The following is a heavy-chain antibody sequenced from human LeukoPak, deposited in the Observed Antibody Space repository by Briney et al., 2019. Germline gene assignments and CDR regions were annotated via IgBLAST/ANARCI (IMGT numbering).Heavy chain of an antibody. CDR1: GFTFSNYW. D-gene: IGHD4/OR15-4a*01. J-gene: IGHJ4*02. Sequence: PGGSLRLSCSASGFTFSNYWMTWVRQAPGKGLEWVANIRQDGSEKYYVDSLKGRFTISRDNAKNSLYLQMHSLRAEDTAVYYCARRAGAYSHPYDYWGQGTLVTVSS. V-gene: IGHV3-7*03. CDR2: IRQDGSEK. CDR3: ARRAGAYSHPYDY.